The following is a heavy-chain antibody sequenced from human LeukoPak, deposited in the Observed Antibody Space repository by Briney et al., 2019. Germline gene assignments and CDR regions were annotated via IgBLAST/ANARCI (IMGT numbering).Heavy chain of an antibody. CDR2: IYYSAST. D-gene: IGHD6-13*01. Sequence: SETLSLTCTVSGGSISSSSYYWGWIRQPPGKGLKGIVSIYYSASTYYNPSLKSRVTISVDSSKNQFSLKLSSVTDADTAVYYCERQQAAAGNDLFDYWGQGTLVTVSS. CDR3: ERQQAAAGNDLFDY. V-gene: IGHV4-39*01. CDR1: GGSISSSSYY. J-gene: IGHJ4*02.